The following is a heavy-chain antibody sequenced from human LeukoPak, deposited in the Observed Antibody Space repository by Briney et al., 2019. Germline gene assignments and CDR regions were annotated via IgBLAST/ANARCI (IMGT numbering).Heavy chain of an antibody. CDR3: ARVRGGIEVAGIRHYYYYMDV. V-gene: IGHV1-69*05. CDR2: IIPIFGTA. Sequence: SVKVSCKASGGTFSNFAISWVRQAPGQGLEWMGGIIPIFGTATYAQKFQGRVMITTDESTGTAFMELSGLRSVDTAVYYCARVRGGIEVAGIRHYYYYMDVWGEGTTVTVSS. CDR1: GGTFSNFA. J-gene: IGHJ6*03. D-gene: IGHD6-19*01.